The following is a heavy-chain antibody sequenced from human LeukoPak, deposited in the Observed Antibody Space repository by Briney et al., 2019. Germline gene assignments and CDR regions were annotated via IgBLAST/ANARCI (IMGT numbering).Heavy chain of an antibody. CDR1: GFTFSSYS. Sequence: GSLRPSCAASGFTFSSYSMNWVRQAPGKGLEWVSSISSSSSYIYYADSVKGRFTISRDNAKNSLYLQMNSLRAEDTAVYYCAREKRRDGYNYDDAFDIWGQGTMVTVSS. CDR3: AREKRRDGYNYDDAFDI. V-gene: IGHV3-21*01. J-gene: IGHJ3*02. CDR2: ISSSSSYI. D-gene: IGHD5-24*01.